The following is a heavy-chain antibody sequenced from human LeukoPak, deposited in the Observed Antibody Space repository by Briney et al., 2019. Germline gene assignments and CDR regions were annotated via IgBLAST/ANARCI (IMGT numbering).Heavy chain of an antibody. D-gene: IGHD3-9*01. Sequence: GGSLRLSCAASGSTFNDYNMHWVRQAPGKGLEWVAFISYHGINKNDADSVKGRFTISRDNSENTVYLQINSLRPEDTAIYYCARDFTGRYTIDYWGQGTLVTVSS. J-gene: IGHJ4*02. CDR1: GSTFNDYN. V-gene: IGHV3-30-3*01. CDR2: ISYHGINK. CDR3: ARDFTGRYTIDY.